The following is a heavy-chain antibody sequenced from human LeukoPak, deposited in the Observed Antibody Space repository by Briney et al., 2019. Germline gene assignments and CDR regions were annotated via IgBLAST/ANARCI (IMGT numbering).Heavy chain of an antibody. Sequence: GGSLRLSCAASGFIFSSYWMSWVRQAPGTGLEWVANIKEDGSEQYYVGSLKGRFTISRDNAKNSLYLQMNSLRAEDTAVYYCARDSFETDIDYWGQGTLVTVSS. CDR3: ARDSFETDIDY. V-gene: IGHV3-7*01. CDR1: GFIFSSYW. CDR2: IKEDGSEQ. D-gene: IGHD1-14*01. J-gene: IGHJ4*02.